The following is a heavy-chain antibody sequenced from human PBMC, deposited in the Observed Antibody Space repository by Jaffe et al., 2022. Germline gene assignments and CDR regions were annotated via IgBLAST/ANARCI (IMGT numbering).Heavy chain of an antibody. Sequence: QVQLQESGPGLVKPSQTLSLTCTVSGGSISSGSYYWSWIRQPAGKGLEWIGRIYTSGSTNYNPSLKSRVTISVDTSKNQFSLKLSSVTAADTAVYYCARDRSSYYDSSGYIGGWFDPWGQGTLVTVSS. CDR2: IYTSGST. J-gene: IGHJ5*02. CDR1: GGSISSGSYY. V-gene: IGHV4-61*02. CDR3: ARDRSSYYDSSGYIGGWFDP. D-gene: IGHD3-22*01.